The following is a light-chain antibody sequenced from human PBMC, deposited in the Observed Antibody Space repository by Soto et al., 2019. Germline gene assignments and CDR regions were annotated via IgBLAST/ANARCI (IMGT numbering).Light chain of an antibody. V-gene: IGKV1-33*01. J-gene: IGKJ4*01. CDR1: QDISKY. CDR2: DAS. Sequence: DIQLAQSPSSLSASVGDRVTIPCQASQDISKYLNWYQQKPGKAPKLLIYDASNLETGIPSRFSGSGSGTNFSLTITSLQPEDIATYYCKQYENLPLTFGGGTKVDIK. CDR3: KQYENLPLT.